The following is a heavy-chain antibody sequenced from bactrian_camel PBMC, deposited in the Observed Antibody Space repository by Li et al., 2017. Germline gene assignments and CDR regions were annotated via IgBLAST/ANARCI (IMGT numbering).Heavy chain of an antibody. CDR3: AARSVPNCVGNYWSKWSYVN. CDR1: RFFIDSYW. J-gene: IGHJ4*01. CDR2: IDTRGGT. V-gene: IGHV3S55*01. D-gene: IGHD3*01. Sequence: HVQLVESGGGSVQAGGSLRLSCQALRFFIDSYWIGWFRQAPGKEREGVALIDTRGGTALADSVSGRFTISNDVAKNILYLQMDRLKPEDTAMYYCAARSVPNCVGNYWSKWSYVNWGQGTQVTVS.